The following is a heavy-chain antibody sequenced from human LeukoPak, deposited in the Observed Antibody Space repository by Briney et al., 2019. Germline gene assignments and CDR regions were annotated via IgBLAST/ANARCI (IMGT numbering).Heavy chain of an antibody. Sequence: SETLSLTCTVSGASINSHYWSWFRQPPGKGLEWIGHSFYSGSTNYSPSLRSRVTISVDRPNNKFSLRLRSVTAADTAIYYCARGTGNWNFGVWGRGSLIIVSS. D-gene: IGHD1-7*01. CDR1: GASINSHY. CDR3: ARGTGNWNFGV. CDR2: SFYSGST. V-gene: IGHV4-59*11. J-gene: IGHJ4*02.